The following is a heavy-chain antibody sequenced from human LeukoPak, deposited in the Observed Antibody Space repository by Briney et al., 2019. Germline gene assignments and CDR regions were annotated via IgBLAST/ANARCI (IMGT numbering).Heavy chain of an antibody. D-gene: IGHD3-10*01. CDR2: IMTSGERT. J-gene: IGHJ3*02. V-gene: IGHV3-48*02. Sequence: SGGSLRLSCAASGFIFSHYSMNWVRQAPGKGVEWVSYIMTSGERTLYADSVKGRFTISRDNAKNSLSLQMNSLTDEDTAVYYCAREGYYGAFDIWGQGTIVTVSS. CDR3: AREGYYGAFDI. CDR1: GFIFSHYS.